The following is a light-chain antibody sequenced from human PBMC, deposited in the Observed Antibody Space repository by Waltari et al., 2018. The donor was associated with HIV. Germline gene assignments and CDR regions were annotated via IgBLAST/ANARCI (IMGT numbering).Light chain of an antibody. V-gene: IGKV3-15*01. CDR2: EAS. CDR3: QQYSDWPLT. Sequence: EVLMMQSPATLSVSLGIRVTLSCRANQSLGNNVAWYQQRPGQAPRLLVYEASTRAPDIATRFTGSGSGTKFTLTIISLQSEDFGVYFCQQYSDWPLTFGGGTKVEI. J-gene: IGKJ4*01. CDR1: QSLGNN.